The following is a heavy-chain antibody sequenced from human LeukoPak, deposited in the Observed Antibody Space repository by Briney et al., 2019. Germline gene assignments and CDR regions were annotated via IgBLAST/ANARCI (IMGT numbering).Heavy chain of an antibody. D-gene: IGHD2-15*01. CDR2: INAGNGNT. Sequence: ASVKVSCKASGYTFTSYVMHWVRQAPGRRLEWMGWINAGNGNTKHSQKFQGRVTITRDTSASTVYMELSSLRSEDTAVYYCASGLREFDYWGQGTLVTVSS. CDR3: ASGLREFDY. CDR1: GYTFTSYV. V-gene: IGHV1-3*01. J-gene: IGHJ4*02.